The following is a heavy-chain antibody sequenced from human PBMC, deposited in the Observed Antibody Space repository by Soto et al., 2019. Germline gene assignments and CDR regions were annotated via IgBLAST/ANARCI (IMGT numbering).Heavy chain of an antibody. V-gene: IGHV4-4*07. CDR1: GGSISSYY. CDR2: FYTSGST. CDR3: ARDFYDFWSGSLLYYFDY. D-gene: IGHD3-3*01. Sequence: SETLSLTCTVSGGSISSYYWSWIRQPARKGLEWIGRFYTSGSTNYNPSLKSRVAMSVDTSKNQFSLKLSSVTAADTAVYYCARDFYDFWSGSLLYYFDYWGQGTLVTVSS. J-gene: IGHJ4*02.